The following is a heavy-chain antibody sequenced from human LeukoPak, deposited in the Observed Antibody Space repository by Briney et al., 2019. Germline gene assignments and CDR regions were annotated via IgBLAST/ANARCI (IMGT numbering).Heavy chain of an antibody. CDR2: ISVYNGNT. CDR1: GYTFSSYG. J-gene: IGHJ4*02. V-gene: IGHV1-18*01. CDR3: ARDVRGYGGYDYGAAVDY. Sequence: ASVKVSCKASGYTFSSYGISWVRQAPGQGLEWMGWISVYNGNTNYAQKLQGRVTMTTDTSTSTAYMELRSLRSDDTAVYYCARDVRGYGGYDYGAAVDYWGQGTLVTVSS. D-gene: IGHD5-12*01.